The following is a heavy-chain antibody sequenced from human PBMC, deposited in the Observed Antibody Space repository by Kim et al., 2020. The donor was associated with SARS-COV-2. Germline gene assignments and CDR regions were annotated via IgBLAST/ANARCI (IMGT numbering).Heavy chain of an antibody. J-gene: IGHJ4*02. Sequence: GGSLRLSCAASGFTFSNAWMSWVRQAPGKGLEWVGRIKSKTDGGTTDYAAPVKGRFTISRDDSKNTLYLQMNSLKTEDTAVYYCTTDIAAAGPDDYWGQGTLVTVSS. CDR3: TTDIAAAGPDDY. CDR1: GFTFSNAW. V-gene: IGHV3-15*01. CDR2: IKSKTDGGTT. D-gene: IGHD6-13*01.